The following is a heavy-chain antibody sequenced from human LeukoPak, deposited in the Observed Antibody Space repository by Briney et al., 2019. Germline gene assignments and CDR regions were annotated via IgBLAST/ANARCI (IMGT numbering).Heavy chain of an antibody. CDR1: GFSFSNSNY. D-gene: IGHD2-2*01. V-gene: IGHV3-64*02. CDR2: ISSNGGDT. J-gene: IGHJ4*02. Sequence: GGSLRLSCAASGFSFSNSNYMHWVRQAPGKGLEYVSSISSNGGDTYYADFVKGRFIISRDNSKNTLNLQMGSLRAEDMAVYYCAGQYCSSTSCTTGAFDYWGQGTLVTVSS. CDR3: AGQYCSSTSCTTGAFDY.